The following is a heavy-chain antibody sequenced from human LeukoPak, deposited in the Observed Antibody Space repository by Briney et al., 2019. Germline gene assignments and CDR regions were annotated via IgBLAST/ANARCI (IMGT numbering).Heavy chain of an antibody. Sequence: SETLSLTCAVYGGSFSGYYWSWLRQPPGKGREWSGEINHSGSTNYNPSLKSGVTISVDTSKNQFSLKLSSVTAADTAVYYCARGVGGKQWLVPKYYSDYWGQGTLVTVSS. V-gene: IGHV4-34*01. CDR3: ARGVGGKQWLVPKYYSDY. J-gene: IGHJ4*02. CDR1: GGSFSGYY. CDR2: INHSGST. D-gene: IGHD6-19*01.